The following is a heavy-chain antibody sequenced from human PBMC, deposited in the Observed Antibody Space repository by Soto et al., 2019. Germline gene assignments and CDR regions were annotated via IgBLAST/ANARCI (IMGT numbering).Heavy chain of an antibody. CDR3: ARGTYRISGSGSNWFDP. Sequence: EVQLVETGGGLVQPGGSLRLSCAASGFTFSSYEMNWVRQAPGKGLEWVLYISSSGSTRYYADSVKGRFTISRDNAKNSLYLHMNSLRAEDTAVYYCARGTYRISGSGSNWFDPWGQGTLVTVSS. V-gene: IGHV3-48*03. CDR2: ISSSGSTR. CDR1: GFTFSSYE. D-gene: IGHD2-15*01. J-gene: IGHJ5*02.